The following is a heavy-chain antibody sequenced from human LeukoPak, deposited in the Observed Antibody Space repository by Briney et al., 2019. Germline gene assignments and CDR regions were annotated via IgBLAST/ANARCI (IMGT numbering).Heavy chain of an antibody. V-gene: IGHV4-59*08. CDR3: ARHSSATFYFDY. J-gene: IGHJ4*02. CDR2: IYYTGST. CDR1: GDSINTYY. Sequence: SETLSLTCTVSGDSINTYYWSWIRQPPGKGLEWIGYIYYTGSTNYNPSLKSRVTISVDTSKNQFSLKLSSVTAADTAVYYCARHSSATFYFDYWGQGTLVTVSS. D-gene: IGHD3-22*01.